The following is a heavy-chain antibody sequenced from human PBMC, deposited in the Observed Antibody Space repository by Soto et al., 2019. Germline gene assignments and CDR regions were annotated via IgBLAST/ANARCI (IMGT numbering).Heavy chain of an antibody. D-gene: IGHD4-17*01. J-gene: IGHJ4*02. Sequence: PWGSLRLSCAASGFTFISYAISCVRHSPLKWLEWVSAISGSGGSTYYADSVKGRFTISRDNSKNTLYLQMNSLRAEDTAVYYCAKDLVPLRWGTPFDYWGQGTLVTVSS. V-gene: IGHV3-23*01. CDR3: AKDLVPLRWGTPFDY. CDR2: ISGSGGST. CDR1: GFTFISYA.